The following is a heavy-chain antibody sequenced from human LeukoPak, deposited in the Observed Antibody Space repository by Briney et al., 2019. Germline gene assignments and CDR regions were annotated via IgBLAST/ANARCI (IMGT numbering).Heavy chain of an antibody. V-gene: IGHV3-66*04. CDR2: IYSGGDT. CDR3: ARRRFSSGWYTSDY. D-gene: IGHD6-19*01. J-gene: IGHJ4*02. Sequence: GGSLRLSCAASGLTVSSNYMCWVRQAPGQGLEWVSVIYSGGDTYYADSVKGRFTISRDNSKNTLYLQMNSLRAEDTAVYYCARRRFSSGWYTSDYWGQGTLVTVSS. CDR1: GLTVSSNY.